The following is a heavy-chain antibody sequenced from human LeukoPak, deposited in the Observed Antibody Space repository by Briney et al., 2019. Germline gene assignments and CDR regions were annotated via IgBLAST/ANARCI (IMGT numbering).Heavy chain of an antibody. CDR2: IYYSGST. Sequence: SQTLSLTCTVSGGSISSGGYYWSWIRQHPGKGLEWIGYIYYSGSTYYNPSLKSRVTISVDTSKNQFSLKLSSVTAADTAVYYCARAYCSSTSCYPYYFDYWGQGTLVTVSS. CDR1: GGSISSGGYY. V-gene: IGHV4-31*03. CDR3: ARAYCSSTSCYPYYFDY. D-gene: IGHD2-2*01. J-gene: IGHJ4*02.